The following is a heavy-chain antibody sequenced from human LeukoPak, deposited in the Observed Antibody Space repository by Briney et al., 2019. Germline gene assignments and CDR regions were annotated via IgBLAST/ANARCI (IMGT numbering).Heavy chain of an antibody. CDR1: GFTFSSYS. CDR3: AKRPSGYYYDHFDY. D-gene: IGHD3-22*01. CDR2: ISCSSSYI. V-gene: IGHV3-21*04. J-gene: IGHJ4*02. Sequence: GGSLRLSCAASGFTFSSYSMNWVRRAPGKGLEWVSSISCSSSYIYYADSVKGRFTISRDNAKNSLYLQMNSLRVEDSAVYYCAKRPSGYYYDHFDYRGQGTLVTVSS.